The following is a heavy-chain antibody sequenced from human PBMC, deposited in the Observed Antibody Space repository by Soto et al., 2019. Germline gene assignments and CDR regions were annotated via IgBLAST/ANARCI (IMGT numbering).Heavy chain of an antibody. CDR2: ISGSGGST. CDR3: AKDRRSGSYSHFHY. CDR1: GCTGSYCA. D-gene: IGHD1-26*01. V-gene: IGHV3-23*01. Sequence: GSLSLSCAAAGCTGSYCALSWFRQAPGKGLEWVSAISGSGGSTYYADSVKGRFTISRDNSKNTLYLQMNSLRAEDTAVYYCAKDRRSGSYSHFHYWGQGTLVTVSS. J-gene: IGHJ4*02.